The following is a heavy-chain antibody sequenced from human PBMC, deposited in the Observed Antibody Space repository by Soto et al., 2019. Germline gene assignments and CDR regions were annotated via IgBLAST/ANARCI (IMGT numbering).Heavy chain of an antibody. D-gene: IGHD6-25*01. V-gene: IGHV4-34*01. CDR3: ARARKGLPAPYSSGRGVSGYYYYGMDV. J-gene: IGHJ6*02. CDR1: GGSFSGYY. Sequence: SETLSLTCAVYGGSFSGYYWSWIRQPPGKGLEWIGEINHSGSTNYNPSLKSRVTISVDTSKNQFSLKLSSVTAAETAVYYCARARKGLPAPYSSGRGVSGYYYYGMDVWGQGTTVTVSS. CDR2: INHSGST.